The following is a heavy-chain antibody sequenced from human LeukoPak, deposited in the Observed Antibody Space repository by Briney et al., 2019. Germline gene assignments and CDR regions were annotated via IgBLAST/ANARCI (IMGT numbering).Heavy chain of an antibody. V-gene: IGHV4-39*01. J-gene: IGHJ5*02. Sequence: PSETLSLTCTVSGGSISSSSFFWGWIRHPPGQGLEWLGIIYYSGTTYYNPSLKSRLTISVDTSKNQFSLKLSSVTAADTAVYYCARRGLYGSSPFDPWGQGTLVTVSS. D-gene: IGHD2-2*01. CDR3: ARRGLYGSSPFDP. CDR1: GGSISSSSFF. CDR2: IYYSGTT.